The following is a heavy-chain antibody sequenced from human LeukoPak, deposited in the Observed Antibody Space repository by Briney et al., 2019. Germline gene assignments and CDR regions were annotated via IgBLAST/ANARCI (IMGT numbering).Heavy chain of an antibody. J-gene: IGHJ4*02. CDR1: GYSISSGYY. CDR3: ASQIAVAGPYYFDY. CDR2: ICHSGST. Sequence: SETLSLTCTVSGYSISSGYYWGWIRQPPGKGLEWIGSICHSGSTYYNPSLKSRVTISVDTSKNQFSLKLSSVTAADTVVYHCASQIAVAGPYYFDYWGQGTLVTVSS. V-gene: IGHV4-38-2*02. D-gene: IGHD6-19*01.